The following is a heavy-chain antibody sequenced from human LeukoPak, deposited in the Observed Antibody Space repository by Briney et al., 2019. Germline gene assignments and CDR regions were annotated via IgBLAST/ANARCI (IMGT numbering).Heavy chain of an antibody. CDR1: GFTFSHYE. CDR2: INSNGHTI. D-gene: IGHD3-10*01. CDR3: TGEGRDDF. Sequence: GGSLRLSCAASGFTFSHYEMNWVRQAPGKGLEWVSYINSNGHTIYYAASVKGRFTISRDNAKNSLYLQMNSLRAEDTAVYYCTGEGRDDFWGQGTLVTVSS. V-gene: IGHV3-48*03. J-gene: IGHJ4*02.